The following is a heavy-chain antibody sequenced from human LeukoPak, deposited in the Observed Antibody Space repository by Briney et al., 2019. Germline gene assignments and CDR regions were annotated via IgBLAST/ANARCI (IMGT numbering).Heavy chain of an antibody. D-gene: IGHD2-2*01. CDR1: GGFFSGYY. Sequence: SETLSLTCAVYGGFFSGYYWSWIRQPPGKGLEWIGEINHSGSTNYNPSLKSRVTISVDTSKNQFSLKLSSVTDADTAVYYCARARYCSSTSRPHAPYYYYYYGMDVWGQGTTVTVSS. V-gene: IGHV4-34*01. CDR3: ARARYCSSTSRPHAPYYYYYYGMDV. J-gene: IGHJ6*02. CDR2: INHSGST.